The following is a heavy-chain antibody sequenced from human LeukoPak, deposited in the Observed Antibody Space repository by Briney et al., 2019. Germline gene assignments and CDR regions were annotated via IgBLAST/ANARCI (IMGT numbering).Heavy chain of an antibody. CDR1: GYTFAGYY. Sequence: ASVKVSCKASGYTFAGYYMHWVRQAPGQGLEWMGWINPNSGGTNYAQKFQGRVTMTRDTSISTAYMELSRLRSDDTAVYYCARRNDFWSGHTNWFDPWGQGTLVTVSS. CDR3: ARRNDFWSGHTNWFDP. CDR2: INPNSGGT. D-gene: IGHD3-3*01. J-gene: IGHJ5*02. V-gene: IGHV1-2*02.